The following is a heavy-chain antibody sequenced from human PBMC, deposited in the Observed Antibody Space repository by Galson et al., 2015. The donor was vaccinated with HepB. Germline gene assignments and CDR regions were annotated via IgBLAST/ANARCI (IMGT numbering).Heavy chain of an antibody. J-gene: IGHJ3*02. Sequence: SLRLSCAASGFTFDDYAMHWVRQAPGKGLEWVSGISWNSGSIGYADSVKGRFTISRDNAKNSLYLQMNSLRAEDTALYYCAKDAKQASGSYYWSAFNIWGQGTMVTVSS. CDR2: ISWNSGSI. CDR3: AKDAKQASGSYYWSAFNI. CDR1: GFTFDDYA. V-gene: IGHV3-9*01. D-gene: IGHD1-26*01.